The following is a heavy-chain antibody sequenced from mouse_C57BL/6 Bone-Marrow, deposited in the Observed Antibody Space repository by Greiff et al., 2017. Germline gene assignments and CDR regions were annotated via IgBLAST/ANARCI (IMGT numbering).Heavy chain of an antibody. Sequence: VQLQQSGAELARPGASVKLSCKASGYTFTSYGISWVKQRTGQGLEWIGEIYPRSGNTYYNEKFKGKATLTADKSSSTAYMELRSLTSEDSAVYFCARLGYYGSSYWYFDVWGTGTTVTVSS. J-gene: IGHJ1*03. CDR3: ARLGYYGSSYWYFDV. V-gene: IGHV1-81*01. D-gene: IGHD1-1*01. CDR1: GYTFTSYG. CDR2: IYPRSGNT.